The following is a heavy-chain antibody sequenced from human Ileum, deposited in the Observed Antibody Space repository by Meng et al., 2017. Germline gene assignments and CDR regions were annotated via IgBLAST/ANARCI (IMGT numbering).Heavy chain of an antibody. J-gene: IGHJ4*02. CDR1: GFTFSSYW. CDR2: IHYDGSST. Sequence: GGSLRLSCAASGFTFSSYWMNWVRHAPGKGLVWVSRIHYDGSSTSYADSVKGRFTISRDKPKNVVYLQMNSLRAEDTAVYYCATYRAFTGDLDTDYWGQGTLVTVSS. CDR3: ATYRAFTGDLDTDY. V-gene: IGHV3-74*01. D-gene: IGHD7-27*01.